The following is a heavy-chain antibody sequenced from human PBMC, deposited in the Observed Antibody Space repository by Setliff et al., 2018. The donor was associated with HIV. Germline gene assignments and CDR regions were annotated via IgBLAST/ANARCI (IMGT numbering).Heavy chain of an antibody. CDR3: AKGSSPLRYFDTNAYYYYYMDV. D-gene: IGHD3-9*01. J-gene: IGHJ6*03. V-gene: IGHV3-23*01. CDR1: GFIFSSYA. CDR2: LSGSGGST. Sequence: GGSLRLSCAASGFIFSSYAMHWVRQAPGKGLEWVAVLSGSGGSTYYADSVKGRFTISRDNSKNTLYLQMRSLRAEDTAVYYCAKGSSPLRYFDTNAYYYYYMDVWGRGTTVTVSS.